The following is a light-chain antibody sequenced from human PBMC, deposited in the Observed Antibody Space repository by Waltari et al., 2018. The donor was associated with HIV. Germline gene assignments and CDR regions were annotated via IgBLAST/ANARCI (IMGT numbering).Light chain of an antibody. Sequence: QSVLTQPPSASGTPGQKVTISCSGGTANIGANFVFWFQQFPGTAPKLLIYSDNLRHSGVRARFSGSKSGTSASLTISGLRSDDEAHYFCAVLDDTLGGGVFGGGTKLTVL. CDR3: AVLDDTLGGGV. V-gene: IGLV1-47*02. J-gene: IGLJ2*01. CDR2: SDN. CDR1: TANIGANF.